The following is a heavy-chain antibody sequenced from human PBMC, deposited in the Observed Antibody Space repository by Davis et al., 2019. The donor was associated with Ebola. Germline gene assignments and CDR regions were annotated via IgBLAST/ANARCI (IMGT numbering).Heavy chain of an antibody. D-gene: IGHD2-2*01. CDR2: ISSSSSTI. J-gene: IGHJ6*03. CDR3: ARRPDCSSTSCSDTLLYYYMDV. Sequence: GESLKISCAASGFTFSSYSMNWVRQAPGKGLEWVSYISSSSSTIYYADSVKGRFTISRDNAKNSLYLQMNSLRDEDTAVYYCARRPDCSSTSCSDTLLYYYMDVWGKGTTVTVSS. V-gene: IGHV3-48*02. CDR1: GFTFSSYS.